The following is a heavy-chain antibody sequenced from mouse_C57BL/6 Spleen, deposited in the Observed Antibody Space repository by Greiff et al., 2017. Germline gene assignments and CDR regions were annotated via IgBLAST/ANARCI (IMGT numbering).Heavy chain of an antibody. V-gene: IGHV2-2*01. CDR3: AREGYSNYGGGAMDY. Sequence: VKLVESGPGLVQPSQSLSITCTVSGFSFTSYGVHWVRQSPGKGLEWLGVIWSGGSTDYNAAFISRLSIIKDNSKSQVFFKMNSLQADDTAIYYCAREGYSNYGGGAMDYWGQGTSVTVSS. D-gene: IGHD2-5*01. CDR2: IWSGGST. CDR1: GFSFTSYG. J-gene: IGHJ4*01.